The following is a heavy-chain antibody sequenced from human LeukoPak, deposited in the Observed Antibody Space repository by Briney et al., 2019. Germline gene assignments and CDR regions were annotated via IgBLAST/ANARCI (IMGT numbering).Heavy chain of an antibody. J-gene: IGHJ4*02. CDR1: GGSISSSSYY. Sequence: PSENLSLTCTVSGGSISSSSYYWGWIRQPPGKGLEWIGSIYYSGSTYYNPSLKSRVTISVDTSKNQFSLKLSSVTAADTAMYYCARPEDLGTVYYWGRGTLVTVSS. CDR3: ARPEDLGTVYY. CDR2: IYYSGST. D-gene: IGHD1-14*01. V-gene: IGHV4-39*01.